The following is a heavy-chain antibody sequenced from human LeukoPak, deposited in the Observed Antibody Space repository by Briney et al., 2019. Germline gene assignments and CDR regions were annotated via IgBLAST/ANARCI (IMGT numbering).Heavy chain of an antibody. J-gene: IGHJ4*02. V-gene: IGHV1-18*01. Sequence: ASVKVSCKASGYTFTSYGISWVRQAPGQGLEWMGWISGYNGYTHNAQKFQDRVTMTTDTSTSTAYMELRSLRSDDTAVYYCARGYGSGSYYNFDFWGQGTLVTVSS. CDR1: GYTFTSYG. CDR2: ISGYNGYT. CDR3: ARGYGSGSYYNFDF. D-gene: IGHD3-10*01.